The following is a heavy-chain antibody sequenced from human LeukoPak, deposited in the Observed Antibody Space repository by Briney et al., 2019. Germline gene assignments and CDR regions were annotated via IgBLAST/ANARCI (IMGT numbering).Heavy chain of an antibody. CDR2: IYPGDSDA. D-gene: IGHD2-2*01. CDR3: ARRGCSTTTCYHFDY. J-gene: IGHJ4*02. CDR1: EYIFTSYW. V-gene: IGHV5-51*01. Sequence: GESLKISCQGSEYIFTSYWIGWVRQMPGKGLEWKGIIYPGDSDARYSPSFQGLVTISADKSISTAYLQWSSLKASDTAMYYCARRGCSTTTCYHFDYWGQGTLVTVSS.